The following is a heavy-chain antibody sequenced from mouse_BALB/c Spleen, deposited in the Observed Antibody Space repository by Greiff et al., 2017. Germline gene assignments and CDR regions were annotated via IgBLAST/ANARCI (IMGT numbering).Heavy chain of an antibody. J-gene: IGHJ3*01. V-gene: IGHV14-3*02. CDR3: AYYYGSSWFAY. Sequence: EVKVEESGAELVKPGASVKLSCTASGFNIKDTYMHWVKQRPEQGLEWIGRIDPANGNTKYDPKFQGKATITADTSSNTAYLQLSSLTSEDTAVYCCAYYYGSSWFAYWGQGTLVTVSA. D-gene: IGHD1-1*01. CDR1: GFNIKDTY. CDR2: IDPANGNT.